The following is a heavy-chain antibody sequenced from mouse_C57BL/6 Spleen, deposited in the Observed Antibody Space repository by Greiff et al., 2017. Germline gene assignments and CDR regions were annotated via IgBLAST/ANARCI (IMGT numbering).Heavy chain of an antibody. D-gene: IGHD1-1*01. CDR1: GYTFTSYG. J-gene: IGHJ2*01. CDR3: ARLDTTVVTYYFDY. Sequence: VKLVESGAELARPGASVKLSCKASGYTFTSYGISWVKQRTGQGLEWIGEIYPRSGNTYYNEKFKGKATLTADKSSSTAYMELRSLTSEDSAVYFCARLDTTVVTYYFDYWGQGTTLTVSS. V-gene: IGHV1-81*01. CDR2: IYPRSGNT.